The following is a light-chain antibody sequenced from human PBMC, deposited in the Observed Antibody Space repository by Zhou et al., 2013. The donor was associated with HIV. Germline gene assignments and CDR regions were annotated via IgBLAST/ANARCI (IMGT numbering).Light chain of an antibody. Sequence: EILMTQSPATLSVSPGERATLSCRASQGVGNYLAWYQQKPGQAPRLLIYDASNRATGIPARFSGSGSGTDFTLTFTTLGPEDFAVYYCQQYANSPQTFGQGTKVEIK. CDR3: QQYANSPQT. J-gene: IGKJ2*01. V-gene: IGKV3-11*01. CDR2: DAS. CDR1: QGVGNY.